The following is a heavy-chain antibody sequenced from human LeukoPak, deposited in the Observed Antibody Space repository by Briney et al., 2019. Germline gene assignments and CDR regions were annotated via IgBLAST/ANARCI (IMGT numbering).Heavy chain of an antibody. Sequence: GGSLRLSCAASGFTFNTYAFHWVRQAPGKGLEWVAVTSYDGSNKYYADSVKGRFTISRDNSKNTLYLQMNSLRAEDTAVYYCARDNYYASSGYYYIDYWGQGTLVTVSS. CDR1: GFTFNTYA. J-gene: IGHJ4*02. CDR2: TSYDGSNK. D-gene: IGHD3-22*01. CDR3: ARDNYYASSGYYYIDY. V-gene: IGHV3-30-3*01.